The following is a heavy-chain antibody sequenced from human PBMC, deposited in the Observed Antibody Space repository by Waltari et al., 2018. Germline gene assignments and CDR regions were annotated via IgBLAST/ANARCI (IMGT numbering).Heavy chain of an antibody. CDR2: IIPIFGTA. V-gene: IGHV1-69*01. CDR3: ARGRSLTAMAQDY. D-gene: IGHD5-18*01. J-gene: IGHJ4*02. CDR1: GGTFSSYA. Sequence: QVQLVQSGAEVKKPGSSVKVSCKASGGTFSSYAISWVRQAPGQGLEWMGAIIPIFGTANNAQKFQGRVTITADESTSTAYMELSSLRSEDTAVYYCARGRSLTAMAQDYWGQGTLVIVSA.